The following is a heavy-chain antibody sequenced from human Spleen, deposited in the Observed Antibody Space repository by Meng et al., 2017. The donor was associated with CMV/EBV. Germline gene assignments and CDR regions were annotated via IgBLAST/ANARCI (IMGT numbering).Heavy chain of an antibody. CDR1: GYSFTSYW. CDR2: IYPGDSDT. CDR3: ALTTMVRGVMPSY. D-gene: IGHD3-10*01. J-gene: IGHJ4*02. V-gene: IGHV5-51*01. Sequence: CKGSGYSFTSYWIGWVRQMPGKGLEWMGIIYPGDSDTRYSPSFQGQVTISADKSISTAYLQWSSLKASDTAMYYCALTTMVRGVMPSYWGQGTLVTVSS.